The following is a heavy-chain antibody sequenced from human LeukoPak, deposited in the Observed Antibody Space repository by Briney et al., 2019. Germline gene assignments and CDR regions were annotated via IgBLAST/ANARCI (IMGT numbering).Heavy chain of an antibody. CDR1: GGSISSSSYY. V-gene: IGHV4-39*01. CDR2: IYYSGST. CDR3: ARRYYYGSGSPEY. J-gene: IGHJ4*02. Sequence: SETLSLTCTVSGGSISSSSYYWGWIRQPPGKGREWIGSIYYSGSTYYNPSLKSRVTISVDTSKNQFSLKLSSVTAADTAVYYCARRYYYGSGSPEYWGQGSLVTVSS. D-gene: IGHD3-10*01.